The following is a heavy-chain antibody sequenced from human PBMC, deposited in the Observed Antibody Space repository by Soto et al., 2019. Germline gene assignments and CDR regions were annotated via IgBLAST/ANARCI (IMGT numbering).Heavy chain of an antibody. CDR1: GFTFSSFA. J-gene: IGHJ6*04. CDR3: ARGAYSNHYHYGLDV. Sequence: QVQLAESGGGVVQPGTSLRLSCAASGFTFSSFAKHWVRQAPGKGLEWVAVISYDGTNKYYADSVRGRFTIATDISKNTLYLEMNGLRAEDTAVYYCARGAYSNHYHYGLDVWGEGTTVAVSS. D-gene: IGHD4-4*01. V-gene: IGHV3-30-3*01. CDR2: ISYDGTNK.